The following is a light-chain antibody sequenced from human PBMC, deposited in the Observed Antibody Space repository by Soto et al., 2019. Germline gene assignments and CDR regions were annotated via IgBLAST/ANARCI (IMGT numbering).Light chain of an antibody. J-gene: IGKJ1*01. V-gene: IGKV1-5*01. CDR3: QERYNTRGT. CDR2: AAS. Sequence: EIRLTQTPPTLASSGGGADTGTCLASESIDNWLAWYKQTPGKAPKLLSYAASSLQSGVPSRFSGSGSGTDFTLTLPSLIPEYFETSYCQERYNTRGTFGQGTKVDIK. CDR1: ESIDNW.